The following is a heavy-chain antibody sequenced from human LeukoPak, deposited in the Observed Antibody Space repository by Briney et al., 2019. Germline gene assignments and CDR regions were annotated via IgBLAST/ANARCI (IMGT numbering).Heavy chain of an antibody. V-gene: IGHV3-48*01. CDR3: ARDPTVTTGPEYFQH. Sequence: PGGSLRLSCAASGFTFSSYSMNWVRQAPGKGLEWVSYISSSSSTIYYADSVKGRFTISRDNAKNSLCLQMNSLRAEDTAVYYCARDPTVTTGPEYFQHWGQGTLVTVSS. CDR1: GFTFSSYS. D-gene: IGHD4-17*01. CDR2: ISSSSSTI. J-gene: IGHJ1*01.